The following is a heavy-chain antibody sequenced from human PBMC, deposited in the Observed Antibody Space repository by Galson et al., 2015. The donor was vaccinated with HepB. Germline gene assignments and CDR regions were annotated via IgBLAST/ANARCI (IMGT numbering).Heavy chain of an antibody. CDR1: GFTFSSYA. CDR3: AREGVVGARDWFDP. V-gene: IGHV3-30*04. Sequence: SLRLSCAASGFTFSSYAMHWVRQAPGKGLEWVAVISYDGSNKYYADSVKGRFTISRDNSKNTLYLQMNSLGAEDTAVYYCAREGVVGARDWFDPWGQGTLVTVSS. J-gene: IGHJ5*02. D-gene: IGHD1-26*01. CDR2: ISYDGSNK.